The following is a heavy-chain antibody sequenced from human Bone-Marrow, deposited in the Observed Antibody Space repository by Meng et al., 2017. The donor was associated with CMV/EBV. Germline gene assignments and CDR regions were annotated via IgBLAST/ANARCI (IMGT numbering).Heavy chain of an antibody. CDR3: ARGNREVTIFGVVIEGFNP. CDR1: GFTVSSNY. V-gene: IGHV3-66*02. CDR2: IYSGGST. D-gene: IGHD3-3*01. J-gene: IGHJ5*02. Sequence: GESLKISCAASGFTVSSNYMSWVRQAPGKGLEWVSVIYSGGSTYYADSVKGRFTISRDNSKNTLYLQMNSLRAEDTAVYYCARGNREVTIFGVVIEGFNPCGQRTLVTVSS.